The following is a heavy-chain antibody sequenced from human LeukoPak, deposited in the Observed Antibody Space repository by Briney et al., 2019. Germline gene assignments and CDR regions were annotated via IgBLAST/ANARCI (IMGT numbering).Heavy chain of an antibody. V-gene: IGHV4-30-4*01. CDR2: IHYSGST. CDR3: ATVNFLNYYDSSGSVTDDAFDT. J-gene: IGHJ3*02. Sequence: SETLSRTCTVSGGSISSGDCYWSWIRQPPGKGLEWIGHIHYSGSTYYNSSLKSRVTISVDTSKNAFSLKLSSVTAADTAVYYCATVNFLNYYDSSGSVTDDAFDTWGQGTMVTVSS. CDR1: GGSISSGDCY. D-gene: IGHD3-22*01.